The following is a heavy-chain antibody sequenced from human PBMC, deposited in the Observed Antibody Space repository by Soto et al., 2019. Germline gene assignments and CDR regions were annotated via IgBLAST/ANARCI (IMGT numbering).Heavy chain of an antibody. V-gene: IGHV1-8*01. CDR2: MNPNSGNT. J-gene: IGHJ4*02. Sequence: QVQLVQSGAEVKKPGASVKVSCKASGYTFTSYDINWVRQATGQGLEWMGWMNPNSGNTGYAQKFQGRVTMTRNTSKGTAYRELSRLQSEETAVVYCAITHLRFGEHHYGGQGPLVTVSS. D-gene: IGHD3-10*01. CDR3: AITHLRFGEHHY. CDR1: GYTFTSYD.